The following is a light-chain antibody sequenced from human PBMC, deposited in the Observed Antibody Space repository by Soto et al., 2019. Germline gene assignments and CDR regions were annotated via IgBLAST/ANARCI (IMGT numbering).Light chain of an antibody. CDR3: QQYSSSSPS. J-gene: IGKJ2*01. CDR2: GAS. CDR1: QSISSW. Sequence: DIQMTQSPSTLSASVGDRVTITCRASQSISSWLAWYQQKPGKAPKLLIYGASSLESGVPSRFSVIGSVTEFTLTIDRLQPDDFATYYCQQYSSSSPSFGQGTKLEIK. V-gene: IGKV1-5*01.